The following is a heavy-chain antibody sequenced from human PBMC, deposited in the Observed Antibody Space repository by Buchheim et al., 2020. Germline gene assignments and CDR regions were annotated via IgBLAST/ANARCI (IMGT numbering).Heavy chain of an antibody. V-gene: IGHV4-59*01. J-gene: IGHJ6*02. CDR3: ARTTVTWDYYYGMDV. CDR2: IYYSGST. CDR1: GGSISSYY. Sequence: QVQLQESGPGLVKPSETLSLTCTVSGGSISSYYWSWIRQPPGQGLEWIGYIYYSGSTNYNPSLKSRVTISVETSTNKFSLKLSSVTAADTAVYYCARTTVTWDYYYGMDVWGQGTT. D-gene: IGHD4-17*01.